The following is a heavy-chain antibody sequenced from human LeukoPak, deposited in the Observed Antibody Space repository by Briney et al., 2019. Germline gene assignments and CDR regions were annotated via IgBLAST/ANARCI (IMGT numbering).Heavy chain of an antibody. CDR3: ARGKGVGVNPLDY. CDR2: IYYSGGT. Sequence: PSETLSLTCTVSGXSISGYYGSWIRRPPGKGLEWIGYIYYSGGTNYNPSLKSRVTISVDTSKNQFSLKLTSVTAADTAVYYCARGKGVGVNPLDYWGQGTLVTVSS. V-gene: IGHV4-59*01. CDR1: GXSISGYY. D-gene: IGHD1-26*01. J-gene: IGHJ4*02.